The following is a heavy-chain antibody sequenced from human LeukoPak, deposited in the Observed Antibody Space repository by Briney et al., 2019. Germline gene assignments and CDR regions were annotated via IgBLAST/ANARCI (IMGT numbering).Heavy chain of an antibody. CDR3: ARLGYSSALSDQDYYDYGMDV. J-gene: IGHJ6*02. D-gene: IGHD6-19*01. Sequence: SETLSLTCAVYGGSFSGYYWSWIRQPPGKGLEWIGEINHSGSTNYNPSLKSRVTISVDTSKNQFSLKLSSVTAADTAVYYCARLGYSSALSDQDYYDYGMDVWGQGTTVTVSS. V-gene: IGHV4-34*01. CDR2: INHSGST. CDR1: GGSFSGYY.